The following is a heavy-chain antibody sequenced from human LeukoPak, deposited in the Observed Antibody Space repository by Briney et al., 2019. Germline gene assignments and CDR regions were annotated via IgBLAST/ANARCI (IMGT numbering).Heavy chain of an antibody. CDR3: AKYCSSTSCSFRAFDI. CDR1: GFTFSSYA. J-gene: IGHJ3*02. CDR2: ISGSGGST. D-gene: IGHD2-2*01. Sequence: GGSLRLSCAASGFTFSSYAMSWVRQAPGKGLEWVSAISGSGGSTYYADSVKGRFTISRDNSKNTLYLQMNSLRAEDTAVYYCAKYCSSTSCSFRAFDIWGQGTMVTVSS. V-gene: IGHV3-23*01.